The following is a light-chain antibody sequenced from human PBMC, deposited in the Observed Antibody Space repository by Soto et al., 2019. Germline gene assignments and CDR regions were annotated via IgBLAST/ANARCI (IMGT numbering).Light chain of an antibody. CDR2: FNT. Sequence: QSVLTQPPSLSGAPGQRVTISCTGSSSNIGAGSDVHWYQQVPGTAPKLLIYFNTNRPSGVPDRFSASKSGTSASLAIAGLQAGDEADYYCQSYDSILTGSVFGGGTQLTVL. J-gene: IGLJ3*02. CDR1: SSNIGAGSD. CDR3: QSYDSILTGSV. V-gene: IGLV1-40*01.